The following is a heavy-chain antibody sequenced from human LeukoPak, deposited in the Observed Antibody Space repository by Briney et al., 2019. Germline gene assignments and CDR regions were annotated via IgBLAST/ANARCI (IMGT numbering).Heavy chain of an antibody. CDR1: GYTFTGYY. D-gene: IGHD5-24*01. Sequence: GASVKVSCKASGYTFTGYYIHWARQAPGQGLEWMGWINPNSGGASFALKFQGRVTMTRDTSITAAYMELSSLRSDDTAVYYCARVYRWLQSNDAFDIWGQGTMVTVSS. V-gene: IGHV1-2*02. CDR2: INPNSGGA. CDR3: ARVYRWLQSNDAFDI. J-gene: IGHJ3*02.